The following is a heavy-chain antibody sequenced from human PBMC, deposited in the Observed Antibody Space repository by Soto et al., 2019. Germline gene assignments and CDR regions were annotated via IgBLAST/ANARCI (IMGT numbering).Heavy chain of an antibody. Sequence: PSETLSLTCTVSGGSISSGGYYWSWIRQHPGKGLEWIGYIYYSGSTYYNPSLKSRVTISVDTSKNQFSLKLSSVTAADTAVYYCASGTRTPAEYFQHWGQGTLVTVSS. CDR1: GGSISSGGYY. CDR3: ASGTRTPAEYFQH. V-gene: IGHV4-31*03. CDR2: IYYSGST. J-gene: IGHJ1*01.